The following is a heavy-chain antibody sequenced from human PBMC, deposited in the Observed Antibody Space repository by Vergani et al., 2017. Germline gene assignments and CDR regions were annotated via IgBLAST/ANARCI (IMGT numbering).Heavy chain of an antibody. Sequence: QVQLVESGGGVVQPLRSLRLYCAASGFTFSSYALHWVRQAPGKGLEWVAVISYDGSNKYYADSVKGRFTISRDNSKNTLSLQMNSLRAEDTAVYYCAREVYDFNXMDYWGKGTTVTVSS. J-gene: IGHJ6*03. CDR1: GFTFSSYA. D-gene: IGHD2-8*01. V-gene: IGHV3-30-3*01. CDR3: AREVYDFNXMDY. CDR2: ISYDGSNK.